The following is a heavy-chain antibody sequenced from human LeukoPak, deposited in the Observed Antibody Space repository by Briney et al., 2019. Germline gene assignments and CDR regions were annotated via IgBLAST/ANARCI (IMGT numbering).Heavy chain of an antibody. Sequence: ASVKVSCKASGGTFSSYAISWVRQAPGQGLEWVGRIIPILGIANYAQEFQGRVTITADKSTSTAYMELSSLRSEDTAVYYCAREVGYFDYWGQGTLVTVSS. J-gene: IGHJ4*02. CDR3: AREVGYFDY. CDR1: GGTFSSYA. V-gene: IGHV1-69*04. CDR2: IIPILGIA.